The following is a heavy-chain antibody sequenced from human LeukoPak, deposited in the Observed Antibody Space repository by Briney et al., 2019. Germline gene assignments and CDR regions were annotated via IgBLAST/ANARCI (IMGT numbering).Heavy chain of an antibody. Sequence: GGSLRLSCAAFGFTFSSHAMNWVRQAPGKGLEWVAVISDDGRKNYYADSVKGRFTISRDNAKNSLYLQMNSLRAEDTAVYYCARDGRWLQSRGVDYWGQGTLVTVSS. D-gene: IGHD5-24*01. J-gene: IGHJ4*02. CDR1: GFTFSSHA. V-gene: IGHV3-30*04. CDR2: ISDDGRKN. CDR3: ARDGRWLQSRGVDY.